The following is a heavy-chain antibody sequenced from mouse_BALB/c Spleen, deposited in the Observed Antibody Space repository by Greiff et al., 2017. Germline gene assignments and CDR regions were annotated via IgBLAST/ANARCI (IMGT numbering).Heavy chain of an antibody. CDR3: TRDAGLGDY. V-gene: IGHV5-6-4*01. CDR2: ISSGGSYT. CDR1: GFTFSSYT. D-gene: IGHD3-1*01. Sequence: DVMLVESGGGLVKPGGSLKLSCAASGFTFSSYTMSWVRQTPEKRLEWVATISSGGSYTYYPDSVKGRFTISRDNAKNTLYLQMSSLKSEDTAMYYCTRDAGLGDYWGQGTTLTVSS. J-gene: IGHJ2*01.